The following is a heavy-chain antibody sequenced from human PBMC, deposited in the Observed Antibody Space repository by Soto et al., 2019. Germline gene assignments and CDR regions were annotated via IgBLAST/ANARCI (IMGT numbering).Heavy chain of an antibody. CDR2: ISGSGGST. CDR3: AKGVPVYYYGSGSYYMDGNWFDP. V-gene: IGHV3-23*01. J-gene: IGHJ5*02. CDR1: GFTFSSYA. Sequence: HPLGSLRLSCAASGFTFSSYAMSWVRQAPGKGLEWVSAISGSGGSTCYADSVKGRFTISRDNSKNTLYLQMNSLRAEDTAVYYCAKGVPVYYYGSGSYYMDGNWFDPWGQGTLVTVSS. D-gene: IGHD3-10*01.